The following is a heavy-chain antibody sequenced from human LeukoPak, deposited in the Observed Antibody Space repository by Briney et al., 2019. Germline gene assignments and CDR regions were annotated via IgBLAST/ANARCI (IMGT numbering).Heavy chain of an antibody. CDR3: ARAGGARDFDY. CDR1: GYTFTSYY. D-gene: IGHD1-26*01. V-gene: IGHV1-46*01. J-gene: IGHJ4*02. CDR2: INPSGGST. Sequence: ASVKVSCKASGYTFTSYYMHWVRQAPGQGLEWMGIINPSGGSTSYAQKFQGRVTMTRDMSTSTVYMELSSLRSEDTAVYYCARAGGARDFDYWGQGTLVTVSS.